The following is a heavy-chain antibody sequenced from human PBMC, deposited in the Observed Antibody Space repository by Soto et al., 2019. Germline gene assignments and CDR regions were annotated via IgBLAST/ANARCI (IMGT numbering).Heavy chain of an antibody. V-gene: IGHV4-34*01. CDR3: ARVKICGLRFLECFRTVCPAKDYYGMDV. CDR1: GGSFSGYY. D-gene: IGHD3-3*01. CDR2: INHSGST. Sequence: SETLSLTCAVYGGSFSGYYWSWIRQPPGKGLEWIGEINHSGSTNSNPSLKSRVTISVDTSKNQFSLKLSSVTAADTAVYYCARVKICGLRFLECFRTVCPAKDYYGMDVWGQGTTVTVSS. J-gene: IGHJ6*02.